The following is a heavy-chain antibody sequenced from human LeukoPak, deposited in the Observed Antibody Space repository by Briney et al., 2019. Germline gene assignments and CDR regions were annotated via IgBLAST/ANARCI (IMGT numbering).Heavy chain of an antibody. D-gene: IGHD3-3*01. Sequence: SQTLSLTCTVSGGSISSGDYYWGWIRQPPGKGLEWIGYIYYSGSTYYNPSLKSRVTISVDTTKNQFSLKLSSVTAADTAVYYCASYLLRTDAFDIWGQGTMVTVSS. J-gene: IGHJ3*02. V-gene: IGHV4-30-4*08. CDR3: ASYLLRTDAFDI. CDR2: IYYSGST. CDR1: GGSISSGDYY.